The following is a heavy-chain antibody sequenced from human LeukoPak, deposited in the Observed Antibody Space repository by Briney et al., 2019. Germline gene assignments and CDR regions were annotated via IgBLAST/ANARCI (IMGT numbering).Heavy chain of an antibody. J-gene: IGHJ4*02. V-gene: IGHV4-4*09. CDR1: NGSISSYH. CDR2: ILTSGTT. Sequence: NPSETLSLTCTVSNGSISSYHWSWVQQPPGKGLEWIGYILTSGTTDYNPSLKSRLTISVDTSKNQFTLKLSSVTAADTAVYYCARLRVSGSYLYYFDYWGQGTLVTVSS. CDR3: ARLRVSGSYLYYFDY. D-gene: IGHD1-26*01.